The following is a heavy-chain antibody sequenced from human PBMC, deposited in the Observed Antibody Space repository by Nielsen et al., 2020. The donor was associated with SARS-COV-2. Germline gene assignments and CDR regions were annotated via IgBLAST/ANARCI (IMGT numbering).Heavy chain of an antibody. Sequence: GESLKISCAASGFTFSSYWMHWVRQAPGKGLVWVSRINSDGSSTSYADSVKGRFTISRDNSKNTLYLQMNSLRAEDTAVYYCARGSGSGWYEDDYWGQGTLVTVSS. V-gene: IGHV3-74*01. J-gene: IGHJ4*02. CDR1: GFTFSSYW. CDR3: ARGSGSGWYEDDY. D-gene: IGHD6-19*01. CDR2: INSDGSST.